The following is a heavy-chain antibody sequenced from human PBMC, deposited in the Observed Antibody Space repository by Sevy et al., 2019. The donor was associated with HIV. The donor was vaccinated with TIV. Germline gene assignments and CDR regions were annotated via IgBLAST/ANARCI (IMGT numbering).Heavy chain of an antibody. CDR3: VRDERAIASHFDY. J-gene: IGHJ4*02. D-gene: IGHD2-21*01. CDR2: FDRTDIT. V-gene: IGHV3-48*02. Sequence: GGSLRLSCEASGFTLSSYTMNWVRQSPEKGLEWVATFDRTDITHYADSVKGRFIISRDNAKNSLFLQMNSLRDDDTAMYFCVRDERAIASHFDYWGRGTLVTVSS. CDR1: GFTLSSYT.